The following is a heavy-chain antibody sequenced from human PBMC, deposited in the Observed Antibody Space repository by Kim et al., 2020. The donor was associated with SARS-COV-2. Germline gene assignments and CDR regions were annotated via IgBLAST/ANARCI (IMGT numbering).Heavy chain of an antibody. D-gene: IGHD2-15*01. CDR3: ARRYCSGGSCYGPSDFDY. J-gene: IGHJ4*02. CDR1: GGSISSYY. V-gene: IGHV4-59*08. CDR2: IYNSGST. Sequence: SETLSLTCTVSGGSISSYYWSWIRQPPGKGLEWIGYIYNSGSTNYNPSLKSRDTISVDTSKNQFSLKLSSVTAADTAVYYCARRYCSGGSCYGPSDFDYWGQGSLVTVSS.